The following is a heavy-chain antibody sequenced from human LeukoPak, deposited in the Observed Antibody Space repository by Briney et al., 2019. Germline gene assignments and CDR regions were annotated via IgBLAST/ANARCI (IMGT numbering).Heavy chain of an antibody. CDR1: GGTFSSYT. J-gene: IGHJ4*02. CDR2: IIPIFGIA. V-gene: IGHV1-69*02. CDR3: AREADVWGSYRYDY. D-gene: IGHD3-16*02. Sequence: SVKVSCKASGGTFSSYTISWVRQAPGQGLEWMGRIIPIFGIANYAQKFQGRVTITADKSTSTAYMELSSLRSEDTAVYYCAREADVWGSYRYDYWGQGTLVTVSS.